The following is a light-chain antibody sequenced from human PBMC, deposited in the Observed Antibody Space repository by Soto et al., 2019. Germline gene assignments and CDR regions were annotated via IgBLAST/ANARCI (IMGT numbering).Light chain of an antibody. CDR2: HVS. V-gene: IGLV2-14*01. Sequence: QSVLTQPASVSGSPGQSITISCTGTSRDVGPYHSVSRYPPHPGKAPKLMIYHVSNRPSRVPHRFSGSKSGNTASLTISGLQAEDEADYYCSSYTSSRTPLVFGTGTKVTVL. CDR3: SSYTSSRTPLV. J-gene: IGLJ1*01. CDR1: SRDVGPYHS.